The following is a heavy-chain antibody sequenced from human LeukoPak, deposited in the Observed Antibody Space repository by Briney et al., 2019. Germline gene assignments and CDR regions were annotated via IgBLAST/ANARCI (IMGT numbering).Heavy chain of an antibody. D-gene: IGHD2-2*01. CDR2: MNPNSGNT. CDR1: GYTFTSYD. J-gene: IGHJ4*02. Sequence: ASVKVSCKASGYTFTSYDINWVRQATGQGLEWMGWMNPNSGNTGYAQKFQGRVTITRNTSISTAYMELSSLRSEDTAVYYCARRAMTRRYDYWGQGTLVTVSS. V-gene: IGHV1-8*03. CDR3: ARRAMTRRYDY.